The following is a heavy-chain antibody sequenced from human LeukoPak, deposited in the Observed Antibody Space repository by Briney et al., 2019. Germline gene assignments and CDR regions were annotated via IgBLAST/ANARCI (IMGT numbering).Heavy chain of an antibody. CDR1: GGSISSGSYY. D-gene: IGHD2-21*01. CDR2: IYTSGST. J-gene: IGHJ3*02. Sequence: SETLSLTCTVSGGSISSGSYYWSWIRQPAGKGLEWIGRIYTSGSTNYNPSLKSRVTISVDTSKNQFSLKLSSVTAADTAVYYCASEDYSDAFDIWGQGTMVTISS. V-gene: IGHV4-61*02. CDR3: ASEDYSDAFDI.